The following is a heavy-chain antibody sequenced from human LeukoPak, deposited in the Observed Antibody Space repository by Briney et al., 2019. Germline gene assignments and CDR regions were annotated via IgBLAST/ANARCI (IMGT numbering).Heavy chain of an antibody. J-gene: IGHJ4*02. CDR3: ARVVQLWTYFDY. D-gene: IGHD5-18*01. CDR2: IYYSGST. CDR1: GGSISSYY. Sequence: PSETLSLTCTVSGGSISSYYWSWIRQPPGKGLEWIGYIYYSGSTNYNPSLKSRVTISVDTSKNQFSPKLSSVTAADTAVYYCARVVQLWTYFDYWGQGTLVTVSS. V-gene: IGHV4-59*01.